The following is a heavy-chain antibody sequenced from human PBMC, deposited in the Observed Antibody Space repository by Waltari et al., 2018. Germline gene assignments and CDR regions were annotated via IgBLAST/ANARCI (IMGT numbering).Heavy chain of an antibody. V-gene: IGHV3-21*01. Sequence: EVQLVESGGGLVKPGRSLRLSCAASGFPLSSYTMNWVRQSPGKGLEWVSSISSSSTYISYADSVKGRFTISRDDAENSLYLQMDSLRAEDTAVYYCTRDLYGSGGDWFDPWGQGTLVTVSS. CDR1: GFPLSSYT. CDR2: ISSSSTYI. CDR3: TRDLYGSGGDWFDP. J-gene: IGHJ5*02. D-gene: IGHD3-10*01.